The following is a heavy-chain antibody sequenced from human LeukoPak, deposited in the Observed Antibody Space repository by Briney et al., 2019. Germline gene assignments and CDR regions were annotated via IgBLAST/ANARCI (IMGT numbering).Heavy chain of an antibody. D-gene: IGHD3-22*01. V-gene: IGHV3-20*04. CDR3: AKQGHYYDSSGYYLRYFDL. CDR2: INWNGGST. Sequence: GGSLRLSCAASGFTFYDYGMSWVRQAPGKGLEWVSGINWNGGSTGYADSVKGRFTISRDNAKNSLYLQMNSLRAEDTAVYYCAKQGHYYDSSGYYLRYFDLWGRGTLVTVSS. J-gene: IGHJ2*01. CDR1: GFTFYDYG.